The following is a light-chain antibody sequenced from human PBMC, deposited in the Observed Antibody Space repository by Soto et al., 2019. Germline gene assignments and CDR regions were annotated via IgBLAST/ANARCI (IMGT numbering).Light chain of an antibody. CDR2: DAS. J-gene: IGKJ1*01. CDR3: QQYNRYSRT. V-gene: IGKV1-5*01. CDR1: QSISAW. Sequence: DIQMTQSPSTLSASVGDRVTITCRASQSISAWLAWYQQKSGRAPKVLIYDASSLRSGVPSRFSGSGSGTEFTLTISSLQPDDLATYYCQQYNRYSRTFGQGTKVEIK.